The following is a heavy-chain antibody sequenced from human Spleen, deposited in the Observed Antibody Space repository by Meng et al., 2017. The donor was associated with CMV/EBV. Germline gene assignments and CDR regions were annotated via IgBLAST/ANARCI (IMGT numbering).Heavy chain of an antibody. D-gene: IGHD2-8*01. CDR3: ARGYCTDGECYRQGDAFDP. J-gene: IGHJ5*02. CDR2: TYYRSKWYN. Sequence: NSAAWNWIRQSPSRGLEWLGRTYYRSKWYNDYAVSVKSRITINPDTSKNQFSLQLSSVTAADTAVYFCARGYCTDGECYRQGDAFDPWGRGTLVTVSS. V-gene: IGHV6-1*01. CDR1: NSAA.